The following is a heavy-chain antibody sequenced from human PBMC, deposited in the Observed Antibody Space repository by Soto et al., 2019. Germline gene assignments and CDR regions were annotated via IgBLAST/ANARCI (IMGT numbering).Heavy chain of an antibody. CDR2: INAGNGNT. D-gene: IGHD2-15*01. CDR3: ASRYCSGGSCYLVSAI. J-gene: IGHJ3*02. V-gene: IGHV1-3*01. CDR1: GYTFTSYA. Sequence: QVQLVQSGAEVKKPGASVKVSCKASGYTFTSYAMHWVRQAPGQRLEWIGWINAGNGNTKYSQKFQGRVTITRDTSASTAYMELSSLRSEDTAVYYCASRYCSGGSCYLVSAIWGQGTMVTVSS.